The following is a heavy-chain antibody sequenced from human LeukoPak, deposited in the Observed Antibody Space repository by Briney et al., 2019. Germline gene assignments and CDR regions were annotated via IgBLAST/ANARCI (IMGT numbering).Heavy chain of an antibody. D-gene: IGHD2-21*02. Sequence: PARSMRLSCAASGFTFSSYAMSWVRQAPGKGLEWVSAISSGGSSTYYADSVKGRFTISRDNSKNTLYLQMNSLRAEDTAVYYCAKALSNLIVVVTATGHFDYWGQGTLVTVSS. CDR3: AKALSNLIVVVTATGHFDY. CDR1: GFTFSSYA. V-gene: IGHV3-23*01. CDR2: ISSGGSST. J-gene: IGHJ4*02.